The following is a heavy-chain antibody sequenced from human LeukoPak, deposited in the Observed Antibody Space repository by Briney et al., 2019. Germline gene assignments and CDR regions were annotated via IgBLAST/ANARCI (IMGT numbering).Heavy chain of an antibody. J-gene: IGHJ4*02. CDR1: GYTLTELS. CDR2: FDPEDPEDGEA. Sequence: ASVKVSCKVSGYTLTELSMHWVRQAPGKGLEWMGGFDPEDPEDGEAIYAQKFQGRVTMTEDTSTDTAYMELSSLRSEDTAVYYCTTGKIYCSSCSDEYWGQGALVTVSS. V-gene: IGHV1-24*01. D-gene: IGHD6-13*01. CDR3: TTGKIYCSSCSDEY.